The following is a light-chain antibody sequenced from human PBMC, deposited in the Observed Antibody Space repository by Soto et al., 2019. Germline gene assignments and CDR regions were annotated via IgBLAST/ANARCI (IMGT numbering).Light chain of an antibody. J-gene: IGLJ1*01. CDR3: NSYTSSSTSYV. CDR2: DVN. CDR1: SSDVGAYNF. V-gene: IGLV2-14*01. Sequence: QSVVAQHGNMVESPGQSITISCTGTSSDVGAYNFVSWYQQHPGKAPKLMIYDVNNRPSGVSDRFSGSKSGNTASLTISGLRAEDEADYYCNSYTSSSTSYVFGTGTKVTVL.